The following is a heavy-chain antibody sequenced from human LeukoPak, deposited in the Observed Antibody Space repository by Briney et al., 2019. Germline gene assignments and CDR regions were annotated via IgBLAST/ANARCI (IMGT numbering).Heavy chain of an antibody. V-gene: IGHV3-23*01. CDR3: AKRQGSTVEGNWYVDY. Sequence: GGSLRLSCGASGFLLTAYAMSWGRQAPGKGLEWVSTISANGGTTYYADSVKGRFTISRDNSKKTIYLQMSSLRVEDTAVYYCAKRQGSTVEGNWYVDYWGRGSLVTVSS. D-gene: IGHD4-23*01. J-gene: IGHJ2*01. CDR1: GFLLTAYA. CDR2: ISANGGTT.